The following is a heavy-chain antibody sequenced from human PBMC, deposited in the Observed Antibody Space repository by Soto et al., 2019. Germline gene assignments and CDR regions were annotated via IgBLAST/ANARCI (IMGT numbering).Heavy chain of an antibody. V-gene: IGHV3-7*01. Sequence: GVSLRLSCAASGLSFNSHRMSWVRQAPGKGLEWLASVEEDGSDKYYVESVKGRFTISRDNAKSSVYLQMNSLRAEDTAVYYCMTDYKGYWGQGTPVTVSS. CDR1: GLSFNSHR. J-gene: IGHJ4*02. CDR2: VEEDGSDK. CDR3: MTDYKGY. D-gene: IGHD1-20*01.